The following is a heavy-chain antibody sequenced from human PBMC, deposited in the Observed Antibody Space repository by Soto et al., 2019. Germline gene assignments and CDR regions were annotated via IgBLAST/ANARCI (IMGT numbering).Heavy chain of an antibody. CDR2: IHYTGST. Sequence: SENLSLTWSVLGGSINRFYWSWIRQPPGKGLEWVGYIHYTGSTNYNPSLKSRLTISVDTSKNQFSLKLSSVTAADTAVYYCGGGRGLLDSWGPGTLVTVSS. CDR1: GGSINRFY. J-gene: IGHJ4*02. CDR3: GGGRGLLDS. V-gene: IGHV4-59*01.